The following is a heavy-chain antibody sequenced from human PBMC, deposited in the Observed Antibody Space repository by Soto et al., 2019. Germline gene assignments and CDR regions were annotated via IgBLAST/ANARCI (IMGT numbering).Heavy chain of an antibody. Sequence: GGSLRLSCAASGFTFSSYAMHWVRQAPGKGLEWVAVISYDGSNKYYADSVKGRFTISRDNSKNTLYLQMNSLRAEDTAVYYCARDPNPIQYYYYYYGMDVWGQGTTVTVSS. V-gene: IGHV3-30-3*01. J-gene: IGHJ6*02. CDR3: ARDPNPIQYYYYYYGMDV. CDR1: GFTFSSYA. D-gene: IGHD2-2*02. CDR2: ISYDGSNK.